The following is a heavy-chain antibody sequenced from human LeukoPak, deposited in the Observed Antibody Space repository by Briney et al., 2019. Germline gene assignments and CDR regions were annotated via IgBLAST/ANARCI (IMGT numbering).Heavy chain of an antibody. CDR1: GFTFSSNA. CDR3: ARDRSSTAAPSLTY. Sequence: GGSLRLSCAASGFTFSSNAMTWVRQAPGKGLEWISYISSSGSTKYYADSVKGRFTISRDNAKNSLYLQMNSLRDEDTAVYYCARDRSSTAAPSLTYWGQGTLVTVSS. V-gene: IGHV3-48*02. CDR2: ISSSGSTK. D-gene: IGHD6-13*01. J-gene: IGHJ4*02.